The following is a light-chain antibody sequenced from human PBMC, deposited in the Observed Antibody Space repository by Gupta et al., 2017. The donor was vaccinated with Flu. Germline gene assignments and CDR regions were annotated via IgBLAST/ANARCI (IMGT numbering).Light chain of an antibody. V-gene: IGLV1-51*01. CDR3: ETWDSSLSAVI. J-gene: IGLJ2*01. Sequence: QSVLTQPPSVSAAAGQKVTISCSGRSSNIGKNSVSWFQQIPGTAPKPLIYDNTKRPSGISDRFSGSKSDTSATLAITGLQTGDEADYYCETWDSSLSAVIFGGGTKLTV. CDR1: SSNIGKNS. CDR2: DNT.